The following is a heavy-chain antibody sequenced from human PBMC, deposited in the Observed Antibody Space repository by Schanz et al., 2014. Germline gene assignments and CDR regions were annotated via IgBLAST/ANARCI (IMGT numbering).Heavy chain of an antibody. CDR3: VTEKRMESGTWAKAFDI. CDR2: MNPTTGNR. J-gene: IGHJ3*02. Sequence: QVQLVQSGAEVKKPGASVRVSCKASGYSFTTYDVNWVRQATGQGLEWMGWMNPTTGNRGYAQNFQGRLIVTTDTSTTTVYMELRGLRSDDTAMYYCVTEKRMESGTWAKAFDIWGQGTWVTVSS. CDR1: GYSFTTYD. D-gene: IGHD3-3*01. V-gene: IGHV1-8*01.